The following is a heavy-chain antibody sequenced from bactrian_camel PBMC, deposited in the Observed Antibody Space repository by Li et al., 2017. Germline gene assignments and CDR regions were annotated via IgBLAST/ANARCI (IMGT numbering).Heavy chain of an antibody. CDR2: VYGGGGSA. Sequence: QLVESGGGSVQAGGSLKVSCAASGHVISSYLLGWFRQAPGKEREGVAAVYGGGGSAYYADSVKGRFTISRDDAHTLSLQMNNLKPEDTAMYYCAADTLLAGWSLPKDVEHFANWGHGTQV. J-gene: IGHJ5*01. D-gene: IGHD5*01. V-gene: IGHV3S28*01. CDR3: AADTLLAGWSLPKDVEHFAN. CDR1: GHVISSYL.